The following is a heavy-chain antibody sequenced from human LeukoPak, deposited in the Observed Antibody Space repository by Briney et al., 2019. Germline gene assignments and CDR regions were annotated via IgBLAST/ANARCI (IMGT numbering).Heavy chain of an antibody. D-gene: IGHD3-22*01. CDR2: IKSKTDGGTT. J-gene: IGHJ4*02. Sequence: GGSLRLSCAASGFTFSNAWMSWVRQAPGKGLEWVGRIKSKTDGGTTDYAAPVKGRFTISRDDSKNTLYLQMNSLKTEDTAVYYCTTDHHDSSGYYYGYVDYWGQGTLVTVSS. CDR3: TTDHHDSSGYYYGYVDY. CDR1: GFTFSNAW. V-gene: IGHV3-15*01.